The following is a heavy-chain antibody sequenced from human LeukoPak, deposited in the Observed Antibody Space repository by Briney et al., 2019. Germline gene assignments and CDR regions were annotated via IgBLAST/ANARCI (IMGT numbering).Heavy chain of an antibody. CDR2: ISGSGGST. D-gene: IGHD3-16*01. CDR3: AEGSQGGGRVYFDY. CDR1: GFTFSSYA. Sequence: GGSLRLSCAASGFTFSSYAMSWVRQAPGKGLEWVSAISGSGGSTSYADSVKGRFTISRDNSKNTLYLQMNSLRAEDTAEYDCAEGSQGGGRVYFDYWGQGTLVTVSS. J-gene: IGHJ4*02. V-gene: IGHV3-23*01.